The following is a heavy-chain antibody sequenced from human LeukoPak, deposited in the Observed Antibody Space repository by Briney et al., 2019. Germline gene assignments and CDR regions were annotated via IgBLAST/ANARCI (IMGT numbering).Heavy chain of an antibody. D-gene: IGHD7-27*01. J-gene: IGHJ4*02. Sequence: ASVKVSCKTSGYTFTGYYVHWVRQAPGQGLEWMGWINPNSGGTNYGQKFQGRVTMTRDTSISTAYMKLSRLRSDDTAVYYCARDNTNWGGGYWGQGTLVTVSS. V-gene: IGHV1-2*02. CDR2: INPNSGGT. CDR3: ARDNTNWGGGY. CDR1: GYTFTGYY.